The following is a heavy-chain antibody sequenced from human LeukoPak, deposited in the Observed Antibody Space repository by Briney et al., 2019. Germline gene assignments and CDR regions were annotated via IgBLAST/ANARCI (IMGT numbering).Heavy chain of an antibody. CDR2: IRSKAYGGTT. Sequence: GGSLRLSCTASGFTFGDYAMSWVRQAPGKGLEWVGFIRSKAYGGTTEYAASVKGRFTISRDDSKSIAYLQMNSLKTEDTAVYYLTKGISTPTYYYYRNGPREAYYFYYLGQGTLGTGSS. CDR3: TKGISTPTYYYYRNGPREAYYFYY. V-gene: IGHV3-49*04. CDR1: GFTFGDYA. J-gene: IGHJ4*01. D-gene: IGHD3-22*01.